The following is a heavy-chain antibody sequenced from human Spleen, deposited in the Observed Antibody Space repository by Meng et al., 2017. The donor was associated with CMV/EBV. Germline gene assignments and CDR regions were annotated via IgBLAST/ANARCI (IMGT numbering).Heavy chain of an antibody. CDR1: GFTFKSYA. CDR3: AKTLNGYGGEDS. D-gene: IGHD5-18*01. Sequence: GGSLRLSCTASGFTFKSYAMTWVRQAPGKGLEWISLISDSGDSPYYADSVKGRFIISRDNSKNMVYLQMKGLRADDTARYYCAKTLNGYGGEDSWGQGTLVTVSS. V-gene: IGHV3-23*01. CDR2: ISDSGDSP. J-gene: IGHJ4*02.